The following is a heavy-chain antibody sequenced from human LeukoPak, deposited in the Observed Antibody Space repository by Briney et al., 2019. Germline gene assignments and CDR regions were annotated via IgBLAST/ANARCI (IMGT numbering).Heavy chain of an antibody. CDR1: GYTFTSYG. J-gene: IGHJ4*02. CDR2: ISAYNGNT. V-gene: IGHV1-18*01. Sequence: ASVKLSCKASGYTFTSYGISWVRQAPGQGLEWMGWISAYNGNTNYAQKLQGRVTMTTDTSTSTAYMELRSLRSDDTAVYYCARDLGLLWFGESLPQYWGQGTLVTVSS. D-gene: IGHD3-10*01. CDR3: ARDLGLLWFGESLPQY.